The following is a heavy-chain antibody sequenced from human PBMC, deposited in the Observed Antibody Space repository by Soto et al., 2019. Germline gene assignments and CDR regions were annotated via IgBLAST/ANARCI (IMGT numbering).Heavy chain of an antibody. Sequence: EVQLVESGGGLVKPGGSLRLSCAASGFTFNSYSMNWVRQAPGKGLEWVSSMSRSSRYIYYADSVKGRFTISRDNAKNSVYLQMNRLRAEDTAVYYCARDGGVAATLDKYFDYWGQGTLVTVSS. CDR3: ARDGGVAATLDKYFDY. J-gene: IGHJ4*02. CDR1: GFTFNSYS. V-gene: IGHV3-21*01. D-gene: IGHD2-15*01. CDR2: MSRSSRYI.